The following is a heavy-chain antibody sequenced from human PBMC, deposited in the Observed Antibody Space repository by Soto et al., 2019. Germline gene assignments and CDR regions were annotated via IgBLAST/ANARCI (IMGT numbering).Heavy chain of an antibody. CDR3: ASIASTGRGWDV. V-gene: IGHV3-7*01. CDR1: GFTVSNYW. CDR2: IKQDGSEK. Sequence: EVQLVASGGGLVQPGGSLRLSCAASGFTVSNYWMSWVRKAPVKGLEWVGNIKQDGSEKDYVHFVEGRFTISRDNAENSLYLQVNSLRVEDTAVYYCASIASTGRGWDVWGQGTTVVVSS. D-gene: IGHD6-13*01. J-gene: IGHJ6*02.